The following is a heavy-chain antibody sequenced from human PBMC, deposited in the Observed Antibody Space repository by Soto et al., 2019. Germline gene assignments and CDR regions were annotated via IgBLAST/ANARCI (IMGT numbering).Heavy chain of an antibody. J-gene: IGHJ6*02. CDR3: ARDATAVAGTDAYGMNV. CDR2: TYYRSKWYN. CDR1: GDSVSSNSAA. Sequence: SQTLSLTGAISGDSVSSNSAAWNWIRQSPSRGLEWLGRTYYRSKWYNDYAVSVKSRITINSDTSKNQFSLQLSSVTPEDTAVYYCARDATAVAGTDAYGMNVWGQGTTVTVSS. D-gene: IGHD6-19*01. V-gene: IGHV6-1*01.